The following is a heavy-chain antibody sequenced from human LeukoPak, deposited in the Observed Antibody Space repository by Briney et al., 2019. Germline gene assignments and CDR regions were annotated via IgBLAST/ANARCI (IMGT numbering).Heavy chain of an antibody. CDR1: GGSVSGTNW. CDR2: VHLDGRT. CDR3: AREGGFYRPLDY. J-gene: IGHJ4*02. Sequence: PSETLSLTCGVSGGSVSGTNWWTWIRPPPGKGLEWIGEVHLDGRTNFNPSLKSRLTMSVDLSENHVSLKLTSVTAADTAVYYCAREGGFYRPLDYSGQGTLVTVSS. D-gene: IGHD6-25*01. V-gene: IGHV4-4*02.